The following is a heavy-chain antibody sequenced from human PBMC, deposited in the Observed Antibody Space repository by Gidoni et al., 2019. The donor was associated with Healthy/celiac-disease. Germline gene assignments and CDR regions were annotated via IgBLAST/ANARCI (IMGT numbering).Heavy chain of an antibody. CDR1: GFTSSSYS. D-gene: IGHD4-17*01. J-gene: IGHJ5*02. CDR3: AREGTGYGDYPNWFDP. CDR2: ISSSSSTI. Sequence: EVQLVESGGGLVQPGGSLRRSCAASGFTSSSYSMNWVRQAPGKGLEWVSYISSSSSTIYYADSVKGRFTISRDNAKNSLYLQMNSLRDEDTAVYYCAREGTGYGDYPNWFDPWGQGTLVTVSS. V-gene: IGHV3-48*02.